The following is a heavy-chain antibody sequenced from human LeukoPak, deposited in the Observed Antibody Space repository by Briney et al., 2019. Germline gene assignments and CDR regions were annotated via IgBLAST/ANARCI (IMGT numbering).Heavy chain of an antibody. D-gene: IGHD3-22*01. CDR1: GFTFSSYA. J-gene: IGHJ5*02. CDR3: ARAATLDYDSSGYYPA. V-gene: IGHV3-23*01. CDR2: ISGSGGST. Sequence: GGSLRLSCAASGFTFSSYAMSWVRQAPGKGLEWVSAISGSGGSTYYADSVKGRFTISRDNSKNTLYLQMNSLRAEDTAVYYCARAATLDYDSSGYYPAWGQGTLVTVSS.